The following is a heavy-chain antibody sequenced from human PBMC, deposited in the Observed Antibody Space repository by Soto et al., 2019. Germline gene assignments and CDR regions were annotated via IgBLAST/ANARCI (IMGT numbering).Heavy chain of an antibody. Sequence: ASAKVSSKASGFTFTSYYMHCVRHAPGQGLEWIGIINRSGGSTSYAQKFQGRVTMTRDTYASTVYIELSSLRSEDTAVYYCARKMDIVVVVAATSGMEVWGQGTTVPVSS. CDR3: ARKMDIVVVVAATSGMEV. D-gene: IGHD2-15*01. V-gene: IGHV1-46*01. CDR1: GFTFTSYY. CDR2: INRSGGST. J-gene: IGHJ6*02.